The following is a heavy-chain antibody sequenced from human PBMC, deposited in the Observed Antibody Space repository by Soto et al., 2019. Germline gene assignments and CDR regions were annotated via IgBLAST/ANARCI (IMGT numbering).Heavy chain of an antibody. Sequence: GGSLRLSCAASGFTFSSYAMHWVRQAPGKGLEWVAVISYDGSNKYYADSVKGRFTISRDNSKNTLYLQMNSLRAEDTAVDYCARAKGWSGTVDGYFDLWGRGTLVTVSS. CDR1: GFTFSSYA. CDR3: ARAKGWSGTVDGYFDL. D-gene: IGHD2-15*01. V-gene: IGHV3-30*04. CDR2: ISYDGSNK. J-gene: IGHJ2*01.